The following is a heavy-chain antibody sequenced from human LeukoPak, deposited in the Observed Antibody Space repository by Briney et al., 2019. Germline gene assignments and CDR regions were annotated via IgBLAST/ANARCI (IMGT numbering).Heavy chain of an antibody. J-gene: IGHJ4*02. CDR2: IYYSGST. D-gene: IGHD1-14*01. CDR3: AITGPEDY. V-gene: IGHV4-39*01. CDR1: GGSISSSSYY. Sequence: PSETLSLTCTVSGGSISSSSYYWGWLRPPPGTGLEWIGSIYYSGSTYYNPSLQSRVTISVDTSKNQFSLKLSSVTAAETAVYYCAITGPEDYWGQGTLVTVSS.